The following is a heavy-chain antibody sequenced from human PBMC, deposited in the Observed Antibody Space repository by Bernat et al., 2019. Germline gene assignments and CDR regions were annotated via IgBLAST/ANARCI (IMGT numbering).Heavy chain of an antibody. V-gene: IGHV3-30-3*01. J-gene: IGHJ6*02. Sequence: VQLVESGGGLVKPGGSLRLSCAASGFTFSSYAMHWVRQAPGKGLEWVAVISYDGSNKYYADSVKGRFTISRDNSKNTLYLQMNSLRAEDTAVYYCARDKLGKYGMDVWGQGTTVTVSS. CDR3: ARDKLGKYGMDV. D-gene: IGHD3-16*01. CDR2: ISYDGSNK. CDR1: GFTFSSYA.